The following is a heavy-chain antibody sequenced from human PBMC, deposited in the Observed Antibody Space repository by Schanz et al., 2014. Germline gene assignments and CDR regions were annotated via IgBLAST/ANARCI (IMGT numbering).Heavy chain of an antibody. CDR1: GFIFSAYT. Sequence: EVQLLESGGGLVQPGGSLRLSCAASGFIFSAYTMSWVRQAPGKGLEWVSSISWNCRNIDYVDSVKGRFTISRDNSKNILTMQMSSLRAEDTALYYCTKGLLPVRALADVFDVWGQGTMVTVSP. D-gene: IGHD2-21*01. V-gene: IGHV3-23*01. J-gene: IGHJ3*01. CDR2: ISWNCRNI. CDR3: TKGLLPVRALADVFDV.